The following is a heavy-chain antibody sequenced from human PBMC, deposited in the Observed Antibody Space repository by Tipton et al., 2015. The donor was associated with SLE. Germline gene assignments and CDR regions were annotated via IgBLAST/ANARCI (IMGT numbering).Heavy chain of an antibody. J-gene: IGHJ6*03. CDR3: ARAPQAEELTIVYYMDV. Sequence: SLRLSCAASGFTFSGYNMNWVRQAPGKGLEWVSSISSSSTYIYYADSRKGRFTISRDNAKNSLYLQMNGLRAEDTAVYYCARAPQAEELTIVYYMDVWGKGTTVTVSS. V-gene: IGHV3-21*01. CDR1: GFTFSGYN. CDR2: ISSSSTYI. D-gene: IGHD4-11*01.